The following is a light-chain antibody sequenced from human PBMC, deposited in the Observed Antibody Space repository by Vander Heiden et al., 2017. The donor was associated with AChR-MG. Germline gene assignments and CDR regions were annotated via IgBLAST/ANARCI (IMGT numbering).Light chain of an antibody. CDR1: SREVGGYNY. V-gene: IGLV2-14*03. J-gene: IGLJ3*02. CDR3: SSDTISSTGV. Sequence: QSALTQPASVSGSPGQSITISCTGNSREVGGYNYVSWYQQHPVKARILMIYDVSNRPAWVASRFSGSKSGNTAALTISALQAEDEADYYCSSDTISSTGVFGGGTKLTVL. CDR2: DVS.